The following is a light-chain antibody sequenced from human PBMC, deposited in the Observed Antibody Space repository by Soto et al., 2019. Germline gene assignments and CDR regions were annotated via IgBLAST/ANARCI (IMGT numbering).Light chain of an antibody. CDR2: GAS. V-gene: IGKV3-20*01. CDR1: QSVSSTY. Sequence: EIVLTQSPGTLSLSPGERATLSCRASQSVSSTYLAWYQQKPGQAPRLLIYGASSRATGIPDRFSGSGSGTDFTLTISRLEPEDFAVYYCQQYCSSPLVAFGPGTKVEI. J-gene: IGKJ3*01. CDR3: QQYCSSPLVA.